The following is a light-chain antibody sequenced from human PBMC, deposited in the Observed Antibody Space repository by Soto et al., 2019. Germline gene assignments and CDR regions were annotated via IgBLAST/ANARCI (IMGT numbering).Light chain of an antibody. V-gene: IGLV1-36*01. J-gene: IGLJ2*01. Sequence: QSVLTQPPSVSEAPGQRVTISCSGSSSNIENNAVNWYQQLPGKAPKLLIYYDDLLPSGVSDRFSGSKSGASASLAISGLQSEDEANYYCAAWDDSLNGPVFGGGTKVTVL. CDR3: AAWDDSLNGPV. CDR1: SSNIENNA. CDR2: YDD.